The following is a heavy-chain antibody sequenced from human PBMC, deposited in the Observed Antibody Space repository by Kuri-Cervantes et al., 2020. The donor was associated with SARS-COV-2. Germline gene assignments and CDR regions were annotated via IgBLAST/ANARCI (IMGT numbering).Heavy chain of an antibody. J-gene: IGHJ4*02. CDR1: GFTFSDYY. D-gene: IGHD1-7*01. Sequence: GGSLRLSCAASGFTFSDYYMSWIRQAPGKGLEWVSYISSSGSTIYYADSVKGPFTISRDNAKNSLYLQMNSLKTEDTAVYYCTTVLETGTNVYWGQGTLVTVSS. CDR2: ISSSGSTI. V-gene: IGHV3-11*01. CDR3: TTVLETGTNVY.